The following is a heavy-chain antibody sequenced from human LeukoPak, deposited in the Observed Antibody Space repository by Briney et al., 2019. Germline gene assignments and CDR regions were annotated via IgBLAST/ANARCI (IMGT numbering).Heavy chain of an antibody. CDR1: GGTFSSYA. V-gene: IGHV1-69*05. Sequence: ASVKASCKASGGTFSSYAISWVRQAPGQGLEWMGGIIPIFGTANYAQKFQGRVTITTDESTSTAYMELSSLRSEDTAVYYCARGDFWSGYYRAGDAFDIWGQGTMVTVSS. CDR2: IIPIFGTA. CDR3: ARGDFWSGYYRAGDAFDI. J-gene: IGHJ3*02. D-gene: IGHD3-3*01.